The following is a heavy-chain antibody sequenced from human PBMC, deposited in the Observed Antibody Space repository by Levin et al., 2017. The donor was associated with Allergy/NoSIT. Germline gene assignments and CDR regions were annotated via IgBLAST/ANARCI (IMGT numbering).Heavy chain of an antibody. J-gene: IGHJ4*02. CDR2: ISSTTGIT. D-gene: IGHD3-16*01. CDR1: GFTFGSYA. Sequence: PGGSLRLSCAASGFTFGSYAMSWVRQAPGKGLECVSGISSTTGITDYADSVKGRFTISRDNSKNTLYLQMNSLRAEDTAVYYCAKLGATLGGLGYWGQGTLVTVSS. V-gene: IGHV3-23*01. CDR3: AKLGATLGGLGY.